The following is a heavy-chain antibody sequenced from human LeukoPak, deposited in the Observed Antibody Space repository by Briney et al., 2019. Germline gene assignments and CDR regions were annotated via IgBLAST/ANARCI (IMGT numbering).Heavy chain of an antibody. D-gene: IGHD2-15*01. CDR2: ISGSGGST. J-gene: IGHJ4*02. CDR1: GFTFSSYA. CDR3: AKLDAGYCSGGSCFMDY. V-gene: IGHV3-23*01. Sequence: QTGGSLRLSCAASGFTFSSYAMSWVRQAPGKGLEWVSAISGSGGSTYYADSVKGRFTISRGNSKNTLYLQMNSLRAEDTAVYYCAKLDAGYCSGGSCFMDYWGQGTLVTVSS.